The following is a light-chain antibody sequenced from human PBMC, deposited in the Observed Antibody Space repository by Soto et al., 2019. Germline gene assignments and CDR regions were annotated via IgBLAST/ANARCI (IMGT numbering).Light chain of an antibody. CDR1: QSVSSSY. CDR3: QQYGSSPTT. CDR2: GAS. Sequence: EIVLTQSPGTLSLSPGDRATLSCRASQSVSSSYLAWYQQKPGQAPRLLIYGASSRATGIPDRFSGSGSGTDFTLTINRLEPEDFAVYYCQQYGSSPTTFGQGTKVEIE. J-gene: IGKJ2*01. V-gene: IGKV3-20*01.